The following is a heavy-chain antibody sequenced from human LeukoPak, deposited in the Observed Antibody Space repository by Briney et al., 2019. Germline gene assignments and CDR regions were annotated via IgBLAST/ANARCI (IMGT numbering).Heavy chain of an antibody. Sequence: PSETLSLTCTVSGGSISSNYWSWIRQPAGKGLEWIGRIHTSGSTKYNPSLKSRVTISVDKSKNQFSLKLSSVAAADTAVYYCARESGYCSGGSCYKYFQHWGQGTLVTVSS. J-gene: IGHJ1*01. CDR3: ARESGYCSGGSCYKYFQH. CDR1: GGSISSNY. D-gene: IGHD2-15*01. V-gene: IGHV4-4*07. CDR2: IHTSGST.